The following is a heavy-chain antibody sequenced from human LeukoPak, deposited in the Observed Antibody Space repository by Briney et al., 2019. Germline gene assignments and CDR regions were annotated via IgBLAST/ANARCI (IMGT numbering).Heavy chain of an antibody. J-gene: IGHJ4*02. V-gene: IGHV3-53*01. Sequence: GGSLRLSCAASGFTVSSNYMSWVRQGPGKGLQCVSVISNDGDTYYADSVKGRFTITRDTSKNTVSLQMNSLRAEDTAVYYCAGDKTTGGWYEFDYWGQGTLVTVSS. CDR3: AGDKTTGGWYEFDY. D-gene: IGHD6-19*01. CDR1: GFTVSSNY. CDR2: ISNDGDT.